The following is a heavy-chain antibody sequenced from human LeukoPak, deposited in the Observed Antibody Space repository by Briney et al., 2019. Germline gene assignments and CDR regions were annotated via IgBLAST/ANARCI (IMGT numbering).Heavy chain of an antibody. Sequence: AGGSLRLSCAASGFTFSDYYMSWIRQAPGKGLEWVSYISSSGSTIYYADSVKGRFTISRDNAKNSLYLQMNSLRAEDTAVYYCARAGSYYYDSSPGYWGQGTLVTVSS. D-gene: IGHD3-22*01. V-gene: IGHV3-11*01. J-gene: IGHJ4*02. CDR3: ARAGSYYYDSSPGY. CDR1: GFTFSDYY. CDR2: ISSSGSTI.